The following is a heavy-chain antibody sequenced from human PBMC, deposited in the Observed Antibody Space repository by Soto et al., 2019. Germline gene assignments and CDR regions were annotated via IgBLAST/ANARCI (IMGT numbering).Heavy chain of an antibody. D-gene: IGHD2-15*01. Sequence: SETLSLTCTVSGGSISSSSYYWGWIRQPPGKGLEWIGSIYYSGSTYYNPSLKSRVTISVDTSKNQFSLKLSSVTAADTAVYYCARRMTNCSGGSCYPTPYYMDVWGKGTTVTVSS. CDR3: ARRMTNCSGGSCYPTPYYMDV. V-gene: IGHV4-39*01. J-gene: IGHJ6*03. CDR2: IYYSGST. CDR1: GGSISSSSYY.